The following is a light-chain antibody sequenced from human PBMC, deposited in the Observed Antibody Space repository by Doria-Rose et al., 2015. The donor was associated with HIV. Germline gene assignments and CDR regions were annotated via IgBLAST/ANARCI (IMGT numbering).Light chain of an antibody. CDR1: SSNIGAGFD. V-gene: IGLV1-40*01. CDR3: QSYDSRLSVYV. Sequence: QSVLTQPPSVSGAPGQRVAISCTGSSSNIGAGFDVNWYQQFPGKAPKLLIHGNTNRPSEVPVRFSGFKSGTSASLAISGLRAEDEADYYCQSYDSRLSVYVFGTGTKVTVL. J-gene: IGLJ1*01. CDR2: GNT.